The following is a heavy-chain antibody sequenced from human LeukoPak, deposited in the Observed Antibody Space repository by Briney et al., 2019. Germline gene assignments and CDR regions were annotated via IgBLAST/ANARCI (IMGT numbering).Heavy chain of an antibody. V-gene: IGHV4-38-2*01. CDR2: IYHSGST. Sequence: SETLSLTCAVSGYSISSGYYWGWIRQPLGKGLEWIGSIYHSGSTYYNPSLKSRVTISVDTSKNQFSLKLSSVTAADTAVYYCAILTIRGAFDIWGQGTMVTVSS. CDR3: AILTIRGAFDI. J-gene: IGHJ3*02. D-gene: IGHD1/OR15-1a*01. CDR1: GYSISSGYY.